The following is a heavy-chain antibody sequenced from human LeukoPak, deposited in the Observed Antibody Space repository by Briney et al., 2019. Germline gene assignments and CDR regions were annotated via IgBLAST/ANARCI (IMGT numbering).Heavy chain of an antibody. CDR3: ARLRSSSWPDH. J-gene: IGHJ4*02. V-gene: IGHV4-39*07. CDR2: IYYSGST. CDR1: GGSISSSSYY. Sequence: SETLSLTCTVSGGSISSSSYYWGWIRQPPGKGLEWIESIYYSGSTYYIPSLKSRVTISVDTSKNQFSLKLSSVTAADTAVYYCARLRSSSWPDHWGQGTLVTVSS. D-gene: IGHD6-13*01.